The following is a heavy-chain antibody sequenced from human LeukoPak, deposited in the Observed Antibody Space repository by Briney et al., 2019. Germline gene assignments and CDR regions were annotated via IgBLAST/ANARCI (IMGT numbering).Heavy chain of an antibody. D-gene: IGHD2-21*02. CDR3: ARSRVTSISWFDP. J-gene: IGHJ5*02. CDR1: GFTFSSFW. CDR2: ICSDGGST. V-gene: IGHV3-74*01. Sequence: GGSLRLSCAASGFTFSSFWMHWVRQAPGKELVWVSRICSDGGSTTYAGSVKGRFTISRDNAKNTLYLQMNSLRAEDTAVYYCARSRVTSISWFDPWGQGTLVTVSS.